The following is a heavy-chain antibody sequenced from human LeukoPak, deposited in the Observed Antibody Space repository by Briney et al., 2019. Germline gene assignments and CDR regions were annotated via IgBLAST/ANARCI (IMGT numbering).Heavy chain of an antibody. D-gene: IGHD6-13*01. V-gene: IGHV3-30*04. CDR3: ARDVGLQLVYYFDY. Sequence: GGSLRLSCAASGFTFSSYAMHWVRQAPGKGLEWVAVISYDGSNKYYADSVKGRFTISRDNSKNTLYLQMNSLRAEDTAVYYCARDVGLQLVYYFDYWGQGTLVTVSS. CDR1: GFTFSSYA. CDR2: ISYDGSNK. J-gene: IGHJ4*02.